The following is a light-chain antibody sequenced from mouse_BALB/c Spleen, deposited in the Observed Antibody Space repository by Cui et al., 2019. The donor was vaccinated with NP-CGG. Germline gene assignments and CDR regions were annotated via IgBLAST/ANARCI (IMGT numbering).Light chain of an antibody. CDR3: ALWYSNHWV. J-gene: IGLJ1*01. Sequence: AVVTPESALTTSPGETVTFTCRSSTGAVTTSNYANWVQEKPDHLFTGLIGGTNNRAPGVPARFSGSLIGDKAALTITGAQTEDEAIYFCALWYSNHWVFGGGTKLTVL. CDR1: TGAVTTSNY. V-gene: IGLV1*01. CDR2: GTN.